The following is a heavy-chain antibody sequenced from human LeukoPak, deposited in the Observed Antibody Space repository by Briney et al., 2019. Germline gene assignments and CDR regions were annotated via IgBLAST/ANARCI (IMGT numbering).Heavy chain of an antibody. D-gene: IGHD1-26*01. J-gene: IGHJ4*02. CDR1: GFTFSSYW. V-gene: IGHV3-7*01. CDR2: IKQDGSVK. Sequence: GGSLRLSCAASGFTFSSYWMSWVRQAPGMGLQWVANIKQDGSVKTYVDSVKGRFTISRGNAKNSLYLQMNSLRGEDTAVYYCATFLGATFFDHWGQGTLVSVSS. CDR3: ATFLGATFFDH.